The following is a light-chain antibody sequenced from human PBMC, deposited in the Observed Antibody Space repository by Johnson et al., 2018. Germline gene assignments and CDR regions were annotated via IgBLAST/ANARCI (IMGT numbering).Light chain of an antibody. CDR2: ENN. J-gene: IGLJ1*01. CDR1: SSNIGNNY. CDR3: GTWDSSLSAVNV. Sequence: QSVLTQPPSVSAAPGQKVTISCYGSSSNIGNNYVSWYQQLPGTAPKLLIYENNKRPSGIPDRFSGSKSGTSATLGITGLQTGDEAGYYCGTWDSSLSAVNVFGTGTKVTVL. V-gene: IGLV1-51*02.